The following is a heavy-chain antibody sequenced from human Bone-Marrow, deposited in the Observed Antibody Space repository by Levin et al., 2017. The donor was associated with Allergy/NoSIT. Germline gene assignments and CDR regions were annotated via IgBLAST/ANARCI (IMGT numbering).Heavy chain of an antibody. J-gene: IGHJ4*02. Sequence: AGGSLRLSCVVSGFTFNSYTMHWVRQAPGKGLEWVAVISFDGDSLYADSVKGRFTISRDLSKNTLYLQLSSLRGEDTAVYYCARADPDIALVPESVHFDYWGQGTLVTVSS. CDR2: ISFDGDS. D-gene: IGHD2-2*01. CDR3: ARADPDIALVPESVHFDY. V-gene: IGHV3-30*14. CDR1: GFTFNSYT.